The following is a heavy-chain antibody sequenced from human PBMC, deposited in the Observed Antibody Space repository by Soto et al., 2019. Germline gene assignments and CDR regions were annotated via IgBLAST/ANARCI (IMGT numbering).Heavy chain of an antibody. CDR1: GGTFSSYA. D-gene: IGHD3-22*01. V-gene: IGHV1-69*12. CDR3: ARDRGPSSGYYPYWFDP. J-gene: IGHJ5*02. CDR2: LIPIFGTA. Sequence: QVQLVQSGAEAKKPGSSVKVSCKASGGTFSSYAISWVRQAPGQGLEWMGELIPIFGTANYAQKFQGRVTITADESTCTACMELSSLRSEDTAVYYCARDRGPSSGYYPYWFDPWGQGTLVTVSS.